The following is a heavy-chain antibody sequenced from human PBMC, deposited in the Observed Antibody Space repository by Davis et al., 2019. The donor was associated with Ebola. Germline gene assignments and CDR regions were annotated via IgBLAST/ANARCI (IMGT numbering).Heavy chain of an antibody. CDR1: GYTFTSYY. J-gene: IGHJ4*02. CDR2: INPSGGST. CDR3: ARDCGGDCYDYYFDY. Sequence: AASVKVSCKASGYTFTSYYMHWVRQAPGQGLEWMGIINPSGGSTSYAQKFQGRVTMTRDTSTSTVYMELRSLRSDDTAVYYCARDCGGDCYDYYFDYWGQGTLVTVSS. D-gene: IGHD2-21*01. V-gene: IGHV1-46*01.